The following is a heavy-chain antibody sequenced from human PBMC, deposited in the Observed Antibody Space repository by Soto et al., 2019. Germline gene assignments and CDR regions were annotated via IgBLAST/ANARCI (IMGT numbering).Heavy chain of an antibody. CDR3: TSGCPSTSVEGYYFDY. Sequence: GGSLRLSCTASGFTFGDYAMSWVRQAPGKGLEWVGFIRSKANGGTTEYAASVKGRFTISRDDSKSIAYLHMNSLKTEDTAVYYCTSGCPSTSVEGYYFDYWGQGTLVTVSS. CDR1: GFTFGDYA. D-gene: IGHD4-17*01. CDR2: IRSKANGGTT. V-gene: IGHV3-49*04. J-gene: IGHJ4*02.